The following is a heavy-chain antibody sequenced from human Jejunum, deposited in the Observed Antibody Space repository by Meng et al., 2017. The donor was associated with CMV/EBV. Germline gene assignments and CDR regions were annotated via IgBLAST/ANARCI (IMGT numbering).Heavy chain of an antibody. J-gene: IGHJ5*02. Sequence: FTGYYMHWVRQAPGPGPEWMGWINPNSGDTTYAQQFQGRVTMTRDTSISTAYMEVTRLSSDDTAVYYCARENAYCGGACPSSWFDPWGQGTLVTVSS. CDR2: INPNSGDT. D-gene: IGHD2-21*01. V-gene: IGHV1-2*02. CDR1: FTGYY. CDR3: ARENAYCGGACPSSWFDP.